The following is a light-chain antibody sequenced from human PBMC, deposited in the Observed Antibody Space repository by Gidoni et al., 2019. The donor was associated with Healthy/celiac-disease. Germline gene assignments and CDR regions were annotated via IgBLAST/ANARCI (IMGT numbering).Light chain of an antibody. V-gene: IGKV1-8*01. J-gene: IGKJ1*01. Sequence: AIRMTQSPSSFSASTGDRVTITCRPSQGISSYLAWYQQKPGKAPKLLFYAASTLQSGVPSWFSGSGSGTDFTLTISCLQSEDFATYYCQQYYSYPRTFGQGTKVEIK. CDR2: AAS. CDR1: QGISSY. CDR3: QQYYSYPRT.